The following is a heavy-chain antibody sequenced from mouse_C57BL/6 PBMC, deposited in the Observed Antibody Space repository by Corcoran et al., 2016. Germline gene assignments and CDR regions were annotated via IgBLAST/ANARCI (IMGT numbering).Heavy chain of an antibody. CDR2: INTYSGVP. D-gene: IGHD1-1*01. J-gene: IGHJ2*01. Sequence: QIQLVQSGPELKKPGETVKISCKASGYTFTTYGMSGVKQAPGKGLKWKGWINTYSGVPTYADDFKGRFAFSLETSASTAYLQINNLKNEDTATYFCARSTTVVVPDYWGQGTTLTVSS. CDR3: ARSTTVVVPDY. V-gene: IGHV9-3*01. CDR1: GYTFTTYG.